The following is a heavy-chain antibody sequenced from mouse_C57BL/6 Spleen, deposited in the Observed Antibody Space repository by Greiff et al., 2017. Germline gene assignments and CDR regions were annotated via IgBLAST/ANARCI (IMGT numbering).Heavy chain of an antibody. V-gene: IGHV1-81*01. CDR3: ARDYGSSYGEDD. J-gene: IGHJ2*01. D-gene: IGHD1-1*01. CDR2: IYPRSGNT. Sequence: QVQLKESGAELARPGASVKLSCKASGYTFTSYGISWVKQRTGQGLEWIGEIYPRSGNTYYNEKFKGKATLTADKSSSTAYMELRSLTSEDSAVYFCARDYGSSYGEDDWGQGTTLTVSS. CDR1: GYTFTSYG.